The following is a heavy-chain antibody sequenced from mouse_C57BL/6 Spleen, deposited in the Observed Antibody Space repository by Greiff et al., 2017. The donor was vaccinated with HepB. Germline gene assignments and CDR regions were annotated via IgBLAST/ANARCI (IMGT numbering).Heavy chain of an antibody. CDR1: GYTFTSYW. CDR2: IDPSDSET. V-gene: IGHV1-52*01. D-gene: IGHD1-1*01. CDR3: ARKDYGSNDWYFDV. Sequence: VQLQQPGAELVRPGSSVKLSCKASGYTFTSYWMHWVKQRPIQGLEWIGNIDPSDSETHYNQKFKDKATLTVDKSSSTAYMQLSSLTSEDSAVYYCARKDYGSNDWYFDVWGTGTTVTVSS. J-gene: IGHJ1*03.